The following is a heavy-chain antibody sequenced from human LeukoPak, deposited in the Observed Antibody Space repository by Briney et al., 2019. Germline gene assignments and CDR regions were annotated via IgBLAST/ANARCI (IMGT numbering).Heavy chain of an antibody. CDR3: ARADFWSGYRFDY. V-gene: IGHV4-59*12. Sequence: SETLSLTCTVSGGSISSYYWSWIRQPPGKGLEWIGYIYYSGSTNYNPSLKSRVTISVDTSKNQFSLKLSSVTAADTAVYYCARADFWSGYRFDYWGQGTLVTVSS. D-gene: IGHD3-3*01. J-gene: IGHJ4*02. CDR2: IYYSGST. CDR1: GGSISSYY.